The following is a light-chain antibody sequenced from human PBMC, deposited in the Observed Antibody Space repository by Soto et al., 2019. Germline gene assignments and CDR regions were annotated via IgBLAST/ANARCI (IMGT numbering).Light chain of an antibody. Sequence: IVLTQSPGTLSLSPGERATLSCRASQSVAGKYFARYQQKPVQVPRLLIFGASIRDTGIPDRFSGSGSGTDFTLTISRLEPEDFAVYFCQQYDSSPTTFGQGTKVDIK. CDR2: GAS. J-gene: IGKJ1*01. CDR1: QSVAGKY. CDR3: QQYDSSPTT. V-gene: IGKV3-20*01.